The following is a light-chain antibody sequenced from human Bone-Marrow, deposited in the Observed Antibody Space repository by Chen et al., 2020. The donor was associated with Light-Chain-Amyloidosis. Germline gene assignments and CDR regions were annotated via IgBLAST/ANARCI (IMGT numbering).Light chain of an antibody. J-gene: IGLJ3*02. V-gene: IGLV3-21*02. Sequence: SYVLTQPSSVSVAPGQTATIACGGNNIGSTSVHWYQQTPGQAPLLVVYDDSDRPSGIPERLSGSNSGNTATLTSSRVEAGDEADYYCRVWERSSDRPVFGGGTKLTVL. CDR2: DDS. CDR3: RVWERSSDRPV. CDR1: NIGSTS.